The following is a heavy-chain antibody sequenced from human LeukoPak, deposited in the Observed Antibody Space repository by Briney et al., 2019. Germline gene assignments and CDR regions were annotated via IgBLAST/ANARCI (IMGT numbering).Heavy chain of an antibody. J-gene: IGHJ4*02. CDR1: GFTFSSYG. CDR3: AKGGTGQYFDY. Sequence: PGGSLRLSCAASGFTFSSYGMPWVRQAPGKGLEWVAVISYDGSNKYYADSVKGRFTISRDNSKNTLYLQMNSLRAEDTAVYYCAKGGTGQYFDYWGQGTLVTVSS. V-gene: IGHV3-30*18. CDR2: ISYDGSNK.